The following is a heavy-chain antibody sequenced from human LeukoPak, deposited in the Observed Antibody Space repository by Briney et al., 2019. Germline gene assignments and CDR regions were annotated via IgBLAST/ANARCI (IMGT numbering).Heavy chain of an antibody. CDR3: AKARDAYNPPPFDY. J-gene: IGHJ4*02. CDR1: GGTFSSYA. V-gene: IGHV1-69*04. Sequence: ASVKVSCKASGGTFSSYAISWVRQAPGQGLEWMGRIIPILGIANYAQKFQGRVTITADKSTSTAYMELSSLRSEDTAVYYCAKARDAYNPPPFDYWGQGTLVTVSS. D-gene: IGHD5-24*01. CDR2: IIPILGIA.